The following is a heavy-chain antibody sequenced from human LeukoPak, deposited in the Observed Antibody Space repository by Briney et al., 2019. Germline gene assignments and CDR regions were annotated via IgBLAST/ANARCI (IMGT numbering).Heavy chain of an antibody. CDR3: AKGVHCSSTSCLACFDP. Sequence: PGGCLRLSCAASRFTFNSYAMSWVPQAPGKGLVWVLDISGSGGSTYYADSVKGRFTISRDNSKKTLYLDRHSSRGEDTAVYYCAKGVHCSSTSCLACFDPWGQGTLVTVSS. CDR1: RFTFNSYA. V-gene: IGHV3-23*01. D-gene: IGHD2-2*01. CDR2: ISGSGGST. J-gene: IGHJ5*02.